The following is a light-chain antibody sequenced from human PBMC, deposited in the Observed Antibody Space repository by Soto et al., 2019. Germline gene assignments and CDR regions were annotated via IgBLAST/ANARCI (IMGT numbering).Light chain of an antibody. CDR2: NTS. V-gene: IGKV3-20*01. Sequence: EIVFTQSPGTLSLSPGEGATVSCRVSQSINSKSLVWYQRKFGQAPRLLIYNTSSRATGIPDRFSGSGSGTDFTLSISRLEPEDFAVYYCQHYGGSFIFGPGTKVDFK. J-gene: IGKJ3*01. CDR1: QSINSKS. CDR3: QHYGGSFI.